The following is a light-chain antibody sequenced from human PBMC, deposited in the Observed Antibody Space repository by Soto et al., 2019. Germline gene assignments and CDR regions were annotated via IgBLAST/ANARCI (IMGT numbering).Light chain of an antibody. Sequence: EIVLTQSPGTLSLSPGERATLSYRASQSVSRNSLAWYQQQPVQAPRLLIYGASSRATDIPDRFSGSGSGTDFTLIVRRLEPEDFAVYFCQQYGTSPPTCGPGTKVDIK. CDR3: QQYGTSPPT. CDR2: GAS. J-gene: IGKJ3*01. CDR1: QSVSRNS. V-gene: IGKV3-20*01.